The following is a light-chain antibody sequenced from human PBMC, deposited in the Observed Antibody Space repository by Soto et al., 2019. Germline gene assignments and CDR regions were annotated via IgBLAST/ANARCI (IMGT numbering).Light chain of an antibody. CDR3: QQRSNWPRT. Sequence: DIKMTQSPSSLSASVGDRVTITCRASQRISTYLNWYQQKPGKAPKFMIYDASNLQSGVPSRFSGGGSGTDFTLTISSLQPEDVAVYYCQQRSNWPRTFGQGTKVDIK. CDR1: QRISTY. J-gene: IGKJ1*01. V-gene: IGKV1-39*01. CDR2: DAS.